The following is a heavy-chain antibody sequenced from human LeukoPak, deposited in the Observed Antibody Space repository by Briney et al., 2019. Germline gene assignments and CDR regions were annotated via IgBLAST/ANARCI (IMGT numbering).Heavy chain of an antibody. CDR3: ARLSSSWYQDWYFDL. CDR1: GGSISNYD. J-gene: IGHJ2*01. CDR2: IYTSGST. D-gene: IGHD6-13*01. V-gene: IGHV4-4*07. Sequence: SETLSLTCTVSGGSISNYDWSWIRQPAGKGLEWIGRIYTSGSTNYNPSLKSRVTMSEDTSKKQFSLKLSSVTAADAAVYYCARLSSSWYQDWYFDLWGRGTLVTVSS.